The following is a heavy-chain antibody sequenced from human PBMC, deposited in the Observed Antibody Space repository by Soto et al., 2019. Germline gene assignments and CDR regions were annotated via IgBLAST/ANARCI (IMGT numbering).Heavy chain of an antibody. Sequence: QVQLVQSGAEVKKPGSSVKVSCKASGGTFSSYAISWVRQAPGQGLEWMGGIIPIFGTANYAQKVQGRVTITGDESTSTGYMAVSSLRSEDTAVYDCARARGGATMVRGVFIKCGVSDAFDFWGQGTMVTVSS. CDR2: IIPIFGTA. D-gene: IGHD3-10*01. J-gene: IGHJ3*01. CDR3: ARARGGATMVRGVFIKCGVSDAFDF. CDR1: GGTFSSYA. V-gene: IGHV1-69*12.